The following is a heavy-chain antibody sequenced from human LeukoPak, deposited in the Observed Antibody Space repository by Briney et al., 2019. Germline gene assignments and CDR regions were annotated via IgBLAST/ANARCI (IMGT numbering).Heavy chain of an antibody. CDR1: GSSISTYY. CDR3: ARGRWLVNY. V-gene: IGHV4-59*01. D-gene: IGHD6-19*01. CDR2: IYYNEST. Sequence: SETLSLTCTVSGSSISTYYWSWIRQPVGKGLEWIGYIYYNESTNYNPSVKSRVTISADTSKNQFSLKLRSVTTADTAVYYCARGRWLVNYWGQGTLVTVSS. J-gene: IGHJ4*02.